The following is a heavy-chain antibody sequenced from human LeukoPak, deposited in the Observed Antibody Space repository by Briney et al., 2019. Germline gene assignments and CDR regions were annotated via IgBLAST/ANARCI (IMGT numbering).Heavy chain of an antibody. V-gene: IGHV1-2*02. CDR2: INPNSGGT. CDR3: ARDSTTVSPSFDY. J-gene: IGHJ4*02. CDR1: GYTFTGYY. D-gene: IGHD4-17*01. Sequence: SSVKVSCKASGYTFTGYYMHGVRQAPGQGLEGMGWINPNSGGTNYAQKFQGRVTMTRDTSISTAYMELSRLRSDDTAVYYCARDSTTVSPSFDYWGQGTLVTVSS.